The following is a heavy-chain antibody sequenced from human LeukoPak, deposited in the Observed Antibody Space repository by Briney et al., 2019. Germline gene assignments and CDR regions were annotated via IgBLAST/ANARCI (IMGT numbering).Heavy chain of an antibody. CDR1: GGSISSYY. Sequence: NPSETLSLTCTVSGGSISSYYWSWIRQPPGKGLEWIGYIYYTGSTNYNSSLKSRVTISVDTSKNQFSLKVSSVTAAGTAVYYCARGPDASGYYSNWFDPWGQGNLVTVSS. J-gene: IGHJ5*02. CDR2: IYYTGST. V-gene: IGHV4-59*01. CDR3: ARGPDASGYYSNWFDP. D-gene: IGHD3-22*01.